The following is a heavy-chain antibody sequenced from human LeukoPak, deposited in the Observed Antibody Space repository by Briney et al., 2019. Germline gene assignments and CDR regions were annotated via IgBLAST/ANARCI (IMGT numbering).Heavy chain of an antibody. D-gene: IGHD6-13*01. CDR3: ARDLRGSSSWYIDY. Sequence: GGSLRLSCAASELTVSSNCMTWVRQAPGKGLEWVSFIYSDGSTYYADSVRGRFTISRDNSKNTLYLQMNSLRAEDTAVYYCARDLRGSSSWYIDYWGQGTLVTVSS. CDR2: IYSDGST. V-gene: IGHV3-53*01. CDR1: ELTVSSNC. J-gene: IGHJ4*02.